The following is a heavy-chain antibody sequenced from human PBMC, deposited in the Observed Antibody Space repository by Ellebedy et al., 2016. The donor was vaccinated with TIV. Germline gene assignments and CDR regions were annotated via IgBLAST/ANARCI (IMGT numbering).Heavy chain of an antibody. CDR2: INPNSGGT. CDR1: GYTFTGYY. Sequence: ASVKVSCXASGYTFTGYYMHWVRQAPGQGLEWMGWINPNSGGTNYAQKFQGWVTMTRDTSISTAYMELSRLRSDDTAVYYCARGRDPSGSHLGYFDYWGQGTLVTVSS. D-gene: IGHD1-26*01. CDR3: ARGRDPSGSHLGYFDY. J-gene: IGHJ4*02. V-gene: IGHV1-2*04.